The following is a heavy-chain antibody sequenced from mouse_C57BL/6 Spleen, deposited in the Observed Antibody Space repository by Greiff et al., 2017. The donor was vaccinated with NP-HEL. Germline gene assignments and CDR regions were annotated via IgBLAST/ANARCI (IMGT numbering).Heavy chain of an antibody. D-gene: IGHD2-1*01. V-gene: IGHV1-55*01. CDR1: GYTFTSYW. CDR2: IYPGSGST. Sequence: QVQLQQPGAELVKPGASVKMSCKASGYTFTSYWITWVKQRPGQGLEWIGDIYPGSGSTNYNEKFKSKAKLTVDTSSSTAYMQLSILTSEDSAVYYCARDGKGYFDVWGTGTTVTVSS. CDR3: ARDGKGYFDV. J-gene: IGHJ1*03.